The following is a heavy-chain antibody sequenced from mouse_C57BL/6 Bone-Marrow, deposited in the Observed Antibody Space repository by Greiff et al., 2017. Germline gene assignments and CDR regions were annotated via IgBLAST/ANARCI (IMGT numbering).Heavy chain of an antibody. CDR3: AYGSSSYYFDY. J-gene: IGHJ2*01. V-gene: IGHV1-82*01. CDR2: IYPGDGDT. Sequence: QVQLKQSGPELVKPGASVKISCKASGYAFSSSWMNWVKQRPGKGLEWIGRIYPGDGDTNYNGKFKGKATLTADKSSSTAYMQLSSLTSEDSAVYFCAYGSSSYYFDYWGQGTTLTVSS. CDR1: GYAFSSSW. D-gene: IGHD1-1*01.